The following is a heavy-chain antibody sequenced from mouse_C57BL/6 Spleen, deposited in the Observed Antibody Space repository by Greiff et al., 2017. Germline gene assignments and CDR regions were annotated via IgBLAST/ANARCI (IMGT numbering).Heavy chain of an antibody. CDR2: ISSGSSTI. V-gene: IGHV5-17*01. J-gene: IGHJ3*01. CDR1: GFTFSDYG. CDR3: ARGTGYSNSWFAY. Sequence: EVQLQQSGGGLVKPGGSLKLSCAASGFTFSDYGMHWVRQAPEKGLEWVAYISSGSSTIYYADTVKGRFTISRDNAKNTLFLQMTSLRSEDTAMYYCARGTGYSNSWFAYWGQGTLVTVSA. D-gene: IGHD2-5*01.